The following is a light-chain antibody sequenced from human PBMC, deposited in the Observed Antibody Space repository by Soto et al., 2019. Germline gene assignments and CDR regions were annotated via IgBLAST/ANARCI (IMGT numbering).Light chain of an antibody. V-gene: IGLV4-60*02. J-gene: IGLJ3*02. CDR1: SGHSSYN. Sequence: QPVLTQSSSASASLGSSVKLTCTLSSGHSSYNIAWHQQQPGKAPRYLMKLEGSGSYNKGSGVPDRFSGSSSGADRYLTISNLQFEDEADYYCGTWDSNTWVFGGGTKLTVL. CDR2: LEGSGSY. CDR3: GTWDSNTWV.